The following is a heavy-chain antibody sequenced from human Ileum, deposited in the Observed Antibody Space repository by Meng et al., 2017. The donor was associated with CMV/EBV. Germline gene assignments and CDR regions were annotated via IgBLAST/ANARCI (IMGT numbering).Heavy chain of an antibody. CDR2: IDPNSGGT. V-gene: IGHV1-2*02. J-gene: IGHJ4*02. D-gene: IGHD2-21*02. CDR1: GYTFTGDY. CDR3: ATLCPCTDCNGADCVG. Sequence: ASVKVSCKASGYTFTGDYIHWVRQAPGQGLEWMGWIDPNSGGTRYAQSFQGRVSMTRDTSISTYYLEVSSLRSDDTAVYFCATLCPCTDCNGADCVGWGQGARVTVSS.